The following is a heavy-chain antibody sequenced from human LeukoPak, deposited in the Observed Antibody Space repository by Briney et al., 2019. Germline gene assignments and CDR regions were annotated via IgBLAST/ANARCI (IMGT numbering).Heavy chain of an antibody. CDR1: GFTFSSYG. V-gene: IGHV3-30*03. CDR2: ISHDGSNK. CDR3: ARHSLYSGFFDF. Sequence: GGSLRLSCAASGFTFSSYGMHWVRQAPGKGLEWVAVISHDGSNKYYADSVRGRFTISRDNAKSSLYLRMNSLRTEDTAAYYCARHSLYSGFFDFWGQGILVTVSS. D-gene: IGHD5-12*01. J-gene: IGHJ4*02.